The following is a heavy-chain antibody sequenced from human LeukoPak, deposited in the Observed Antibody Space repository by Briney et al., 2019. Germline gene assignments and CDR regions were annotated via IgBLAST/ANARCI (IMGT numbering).Heavy chain of an antibody. D-gene: IGHD2-2*02. J-gene: IGHJ2*01. CDR3: ARAPPDWECSNSICYTWYFDL. CDR2: ISPSGSTI. Sequence: GGSLRLSCVASEFTFSSYPMSWVRQAPGKGLEWVSYISPSGSTIFYADSVKGRFTISRDNAKNSLFLQMNNLGVEDTAVYYCARAPPDWECSNSICYTWYFDLWGRGTLVTVSS. CDR1: EFTFSSYP. V-gene: IGHV3-48*04.